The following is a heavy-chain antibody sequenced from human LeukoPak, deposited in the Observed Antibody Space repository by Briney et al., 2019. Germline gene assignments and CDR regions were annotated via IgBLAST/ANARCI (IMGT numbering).Heavy chain of an antibody. J-gene: IGHJ3*02. Sequence: GGSLRLSCAASGFTFSSYAMHWVRQAPGKGLEYVSAISSNGGSTYYANSVKGRFTISRDNSKNTLYLQMNSLRAEDTAVYYCAKSGFGPESDAFDIWGQGTMVTVSS. CDR3: AKSGFGPESDAFDI. D-gene: IGHD3-10*01. V-gene: IGHV3-64*01. CDR2: ISSNGGST. CDR1: GFTFSSYA.